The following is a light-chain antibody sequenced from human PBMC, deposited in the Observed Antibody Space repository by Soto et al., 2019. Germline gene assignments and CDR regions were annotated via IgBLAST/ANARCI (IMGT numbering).Light chain of an antibody. Sequence: DIVMTQSPDSLAVSLGERATINCTSSQSVFYSSNNENFLAWYQQKPGQPPKLLIYWGSIRESGVPDRFSGSGSGTDVSLTISSLQAEDVGVYYCQQYLSIPLTFGGGTKVEIK. V-gene: IGKV4-1*01. CDR1: QSVFYSSNNENF. CDR2: WGS. J-gene: IGKJ4*02. CDR3: QQYLSIPLT.